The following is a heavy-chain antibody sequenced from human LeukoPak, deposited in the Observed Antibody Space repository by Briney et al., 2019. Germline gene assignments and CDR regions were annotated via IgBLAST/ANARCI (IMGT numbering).Heavy chain of an antibody. V-gene: IGHV3-23*01. Sequence: PGGSLRLSCAASGFTFRSYGMSWVRQAPRKGLEWVSGISGSGGNIYYADSVKGRFTISGDNSKNTLYLQMISLRAEDTAVYYCAKSGYNRFDYWGQGTLVTVSS. D-gene: IGHD5-24*01. J-gene: IGHJ4*02. CDR2: ISGSGGNI. CDR3: AKSGYNRFDY. CDR1: GFTFRSYG.